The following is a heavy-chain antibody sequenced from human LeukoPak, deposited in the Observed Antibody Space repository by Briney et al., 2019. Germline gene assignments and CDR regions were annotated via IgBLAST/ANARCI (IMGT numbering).Heavy chain of an antibody. V-gene: IGHV5-51*01. CDR3: ASKSYSYGLDYYYGMDV. J-gene: IGHJ6*02. D-gene: IGHD5-18*01. Sequence: GESLKISCQGSGYSFTSYWIGWVRQMPGKGLEWMGTIYPGDSDTRYSPSFQGQVTISADKSISTAYLQWSSLKASDTAMYYCASKSYSYGLDYYYGMDVWGQGTTVTVSS. CDR2: IYPGDSDT. CDR1: GYSFTSYW.